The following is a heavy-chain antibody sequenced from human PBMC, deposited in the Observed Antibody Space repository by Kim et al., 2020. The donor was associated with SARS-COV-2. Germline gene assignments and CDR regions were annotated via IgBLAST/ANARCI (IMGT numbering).Heavy chain of an antibody. CDR1: GGSISSGGYY. CDR2: IYYSGST. V-gene: IGHV4-31*03. D-gene: IGHD3-3*01. J-gene: IGHJ5*02. Sequence: SETLSLTCTVSGGSISSGGYYLSWIRQHPGKGLEWIGYIYYSGSTYYNPSLKSRVTISVDTSKNQFSLKLSSVTAADTAVYYCARVLGAITIFGVVIVNWFDPWGQGTLVTVSS. CDR3: ARVLGAITIFGVVIVNWFDP.